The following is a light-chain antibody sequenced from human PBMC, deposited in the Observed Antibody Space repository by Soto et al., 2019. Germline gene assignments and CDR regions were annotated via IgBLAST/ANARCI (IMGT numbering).Light chain of an antibody. CDR2: EVN. Sequence: QSVLTQPPSASGSPGQSVTISCTGTSSDIGGYKYVSWYQQHPGKAPKLMIYEVNKRPSGVPDRFSDSKTGNTASLTVSGLQAEDEADYHCSSYASSNNIWVFGGGTQLTVL. CDR3: SSYASSNNIWV. J-gene: IGLJ3*02. CDR1: SSDIGGYKY. V-gene: IGLV2-8*01.